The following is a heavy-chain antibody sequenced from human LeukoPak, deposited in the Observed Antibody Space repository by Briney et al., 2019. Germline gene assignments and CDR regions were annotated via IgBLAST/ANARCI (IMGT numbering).Heavy chain of an antibody. J-gene: IGHJ4*02. D-gene: IGHD3-22*01. Sequence: GGSLRLSCAASGFTFSDSFMNWIREALGKGLECRSYICHSGGNLDYAESVRSRFTMSRDNANHSLYLQINSLRDDDTAAYYCARGDSSGAPDYWGEGTLVTVSS. CDR3: ARGDSSGAPDY. CDR2: ICHSGGNL. V-gene: IGHV3-11*01. CDR1: GFTFSDSF.